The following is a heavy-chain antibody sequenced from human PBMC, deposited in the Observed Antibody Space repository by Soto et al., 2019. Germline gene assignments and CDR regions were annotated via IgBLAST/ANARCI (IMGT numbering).Heavy chain of an antibody. Sequence: QVQLVESGGGVVQPGRSLRLSCAASGFTFSSYGMHWVRQAPGKGLEWVAVISYDGSNKYYADSVKGRFTISRDNSKHTLYLHMNGLRAEDTDGYYCAKDDILWWDRWFDPWGQGTLVTVSS. V-gene: IGHV3-30*18. D-gene: IGHD2-21*01. CDR2: ISYDGSNK. J-gene: IGHJ5*02. CDR3: AKDDILWWDRWFDP. CDR1: GFTFSSYG.